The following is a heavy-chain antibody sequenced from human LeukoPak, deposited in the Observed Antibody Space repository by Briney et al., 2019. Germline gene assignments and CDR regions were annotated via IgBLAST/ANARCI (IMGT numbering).Heavy chain of an antibody. CDR2: IHHKRGGN. D-gene: IGHD3-9*01. V-gene: IGHV1-2*02. J-gene: IGHJ4*02. CDR3: ASYDIPGGY. CDR1: GYTFTRYY. Sequence: GAPRKASCKASGYTFTRYYMHCVRQAPGQGLEWMGSIHHKRGGNDCAQEVEGRVTMTRDTAISTAYMELRRLRSDATAVYYCASYDIPGGYWGQGTLVTVSS.